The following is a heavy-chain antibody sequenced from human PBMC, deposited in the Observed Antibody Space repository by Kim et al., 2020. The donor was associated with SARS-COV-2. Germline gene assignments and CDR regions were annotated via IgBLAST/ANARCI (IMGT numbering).Heavy chain of an antibody. V-gene: IGHV1-8*01. Sequence: ASVKVSCKASGYTFTSYDINWVRQATGQGLEWMGWMNPNSGNTGYAQKFQGRVTMTRNTSISTAYMELSSLRSEDTAVYYCARITMVRGVIGYWGQGTLVTVSS. CDR2: MNPNSGNT. CDR1: GYTFTSYD. D-gene: IGHD3-10*01. J-gene: IGHJ4*02. CDR3: ARITMVRGVIGY.